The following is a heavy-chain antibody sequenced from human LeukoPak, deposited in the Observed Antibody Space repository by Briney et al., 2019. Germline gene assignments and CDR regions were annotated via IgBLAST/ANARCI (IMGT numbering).Heavy chain of an antibody. CDR2: VSYSGST. V-gene: IGHV4-39*01. CDR1: GGSIGSSYY. D-gene: IGHD6-19*01. J-gene: IGHJ4*02. CDR3: ARQVDSSGWYFYFDY. Sequence: SETLSLTCTVSGGSIGSSYYWAWIRQPPGKGLEWIGSVSYSGSTYYNTSLKSRVTISVGTSKNQFSLKLSSVTAADTAVYYCARQVDSSGWYFYFDYWGQGTLVAVSS.